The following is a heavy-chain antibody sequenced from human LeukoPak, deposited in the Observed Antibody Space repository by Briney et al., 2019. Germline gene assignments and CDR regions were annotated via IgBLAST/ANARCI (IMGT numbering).Heavy chain of an antibody. CDR2: IYPGDSDT. V-gene: IGHV5-51*01. D-gene: IGHD2-15*01. Sequence: GESLKISCKGSGYTFTSYWIAWVRQMPGKGLEWMGIIYPGDSDTRYSPSFQGQVTISADKSISTAYLQWSSLKASDTAMYYCARGRRYCGGGSCYPLDSWSQGTLVTVSS. J-gene: IGHJ4*02. CDR3: ARGRRYCGGGSCYPLDS. CDR1: GYTFTSYW.